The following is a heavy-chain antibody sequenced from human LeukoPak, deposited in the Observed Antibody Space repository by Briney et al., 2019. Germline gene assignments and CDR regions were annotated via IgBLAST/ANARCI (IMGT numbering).Heavy chain of an antibody. CDR1: GFTVSSNA. CDR3: AREYYYDSSAFDY. V-gene: IGHV3-38-3*01. Sequence: GGSLRLSCAASGFTVSSNAMSCVRQPPGKGLEWVSSISGVITYYADSRKGRFTISRHNSKNTLYLQMNSLRGEDTDVYYCAREYYYDSSAFDYWGQGTLVTISS. D-gene: IGHD3-22*01. J-gene: IGHJ4*02. CDR2: ISGVIT.